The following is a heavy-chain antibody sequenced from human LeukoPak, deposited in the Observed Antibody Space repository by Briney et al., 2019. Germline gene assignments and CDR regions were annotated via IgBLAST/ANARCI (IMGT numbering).Heavy chain of an antibody. D-gene: IGHD3-3*01. J-gene: IGHJ6*02. CDR1: GFTFSSYS. CDR3: ASSADFWSGYSYYYYYYGMDV. V-gene: IGHV3-21*01. CDR2: ISSSSSYI. Sequence: GGSLRLSCAASGFTFSSYSMNWVRQAPGKGLEWVSSISSSSSYIYYADSVKGRFTISRDNAKNSLYLQMNSLRAEDTAVYYCASSADFWSGYSYYYYYYGMDVWGQGTMVTVSS.